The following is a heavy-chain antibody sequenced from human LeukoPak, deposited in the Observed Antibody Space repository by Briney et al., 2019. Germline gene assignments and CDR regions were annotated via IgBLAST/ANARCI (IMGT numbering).Heavy chain of an antibody. Sequence: SQTLSLTCAISGDSVSSNSVTWNWIRQSPSRGLEWLGRTYYRSTWYNDYAVSVRGRITVNPDTSKNQFSLHLNSVTPEDTAVYYCTRRLTQYDCFDPWGQGVLVTVSS. CDR2: TYYRSTWYN. V-gene: IGHV6-1*01. D-gene: IGHD2-2*01. J-gene: IGHJ5*02. CDR1: GDSVSSNSVT. CDR3: TRRLTQYDCFDP.